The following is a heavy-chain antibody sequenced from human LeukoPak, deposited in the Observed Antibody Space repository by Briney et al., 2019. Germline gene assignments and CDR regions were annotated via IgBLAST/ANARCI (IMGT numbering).Heavy chain of an antibody. D-gene: IGHD5-18*01. CDR2: INHSGST. Sequence: SETLSLTCAVYGGSFSGYYWSWIRQPPGKGLEWIGEINHSGSTNYNPSLKSRVTISVDTSKNQFSLKLSSVTAADTAVYHCASRQLWLRVWFDPWGQGTLVTVSS. CDR3: ASRQLWLRVWFDP. CDR1: GGSFSGYY. V-gene: IGHV4-34*01. J-gene: IGHJ5*02.